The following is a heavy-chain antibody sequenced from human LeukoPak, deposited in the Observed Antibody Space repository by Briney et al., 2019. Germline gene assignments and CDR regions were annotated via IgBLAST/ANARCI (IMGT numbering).Heavy chain of an antibody. CDR2: MNPNSGNT. D-gene: IGHD3-3*01. V-gene: IGHV1-8*01. Sequence: ASVKVSCKASGYTFTSYDINWVRQATGQGLEWMGWMNPNSGNTGYAQKFQGRVTMTRNTSISTAYMELSSLRPEDTAVYYCARAYYDFWSGYFSTRPFDYWGQGTLVTVSS. CDR1: GYTFTSYD. J-gene: IGHJ4*02. CDR3: ARAYYDFWSGYFSTRPFDY.